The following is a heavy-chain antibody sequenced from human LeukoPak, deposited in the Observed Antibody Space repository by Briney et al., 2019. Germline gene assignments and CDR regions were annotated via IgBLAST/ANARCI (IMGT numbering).Heavy chain of an antibody. Sequence: GGSLRLSCAASGFTVSSNYMSWVRQAPGKGLEWVSAIYSGGSTYYADSVKRRFTIPRDKTKTTLYLQMNSLAAEDTAVYYCASYYGGNSDFTYSYYVMDVWVQGTTVTVPS. CDR2: IYSGGST. V-gene: IGHV3-66*01. CDR3: ASYYGGNSDFTYSYYVMDV. D-gene: IGHD4-23*01. J-gene: IGHJ6*02. CDR1: GFTVSSNY.